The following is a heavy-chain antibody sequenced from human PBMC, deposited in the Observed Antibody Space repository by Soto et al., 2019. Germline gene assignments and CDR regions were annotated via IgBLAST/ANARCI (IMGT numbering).Heavy chain of an antibody. CDR2: ISYDGSNK. V-gene: IGHV3-30*18. CDR1: GFTFSSYG. CDR3: AKDPGSDKYYDFWSGYYTGSTNYYYGMDV. Sequence: GGSLRLSCAAPGFTFSSYGMHWVRQAPGKGLEWVAVISYDGSNKYYADSVKGRFTISRDNSKNTLYLQMNSLRAEDTAVYYCAKDPGSDKYYDFWSGYYTGSTNYYYGMDVWGQGTTVTVSS. J-gene: IGHJ6*02. D-gene: IGHD3-3*01.